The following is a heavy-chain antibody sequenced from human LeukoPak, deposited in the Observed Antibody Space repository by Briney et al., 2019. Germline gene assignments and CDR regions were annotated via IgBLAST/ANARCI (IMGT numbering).Heavy chain of an antibody. J-gene: IGHJ5*02. Sequence: SETLSLTCTVSGGSISSYYWSWIWQTAGQGLEWIRRIYTSGSTNYNPSLKSRVTMSVDTSKNQFSLKLSSVTAADTAVYYCARALMVRGVINWFDPWGQGTLVTVSS. CDR1: GGSISSYY. V-gene: IGHV4-4*07. D-gene: IGHD3-10*01. CDR2: IYTSGST. CDR3: ARALMVRGVINWFDP.